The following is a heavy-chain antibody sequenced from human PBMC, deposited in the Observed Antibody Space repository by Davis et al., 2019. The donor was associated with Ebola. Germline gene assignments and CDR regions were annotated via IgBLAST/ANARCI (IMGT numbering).Heavy chain of an antibody. CDR1: GDSVSINSAC. V-gene: IGHV6-1*01. J-gene: IGHJ4*02. D-gene: IGHD5-12*01. CDR3: ASGWLRTYFDY. CDR2: TYYNSKWFH. Sequence: HSQTLSLTCAISGDSVSINSACWNWIRQSPSRGLEWLGRTYYNSKWFHDYAPSVKTRITINAATSKNLFSLQLTSVTPEDTAVYYCASGWLRTYFDYWGQGALVTVSS.